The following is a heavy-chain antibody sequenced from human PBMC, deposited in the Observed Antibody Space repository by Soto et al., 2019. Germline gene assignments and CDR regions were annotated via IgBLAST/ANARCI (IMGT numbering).Heavy chain of an antibody. Sequence: PSETLSLTCAVYGGSFSGNYWSWIRQPPGKGLEWIGEITHSGSTNYNPSLKSRVTISVDTSKNQFSLKLSSVTAADTAVYYCARTSCGGDCYSPGAYGMDVWGQGPTVTVSS. V-gene: IGHV4-34*01. J-gene: IGHJ6*02. CDR1: GGSFSGNY. CDR3: ARTSCGGDCYSPGAYGMDV. D-gene: IGHD2-21*02. CDR2: ITHSGST.